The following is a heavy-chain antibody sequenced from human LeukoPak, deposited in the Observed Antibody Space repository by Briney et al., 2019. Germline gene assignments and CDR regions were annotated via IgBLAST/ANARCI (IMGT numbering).Heavy chain of an antibody. CDR3: ATTYYDILTGYYPFDY. CDR1: GYTFTSYD. Sequence: ASVKVSCKASGYTFTSYDINWVRQATGQGLEWMGWMNPNSGNTGYAQKFQGRVTMTEDTSTDTAYMELSSLRSEDTAVYYCATTYYDILTGYYPFDYWGQGTLVTVSS. D-gene: IGHD3-9*01. V-gene: IGHV1-8*02. CDR2: MNPNSGNT. J-gene: IGHJ4*02.